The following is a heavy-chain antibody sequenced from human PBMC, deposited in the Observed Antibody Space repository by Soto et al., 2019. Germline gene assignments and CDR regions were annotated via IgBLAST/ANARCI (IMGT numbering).Heavy chain of an antibody. CDR1: GFSVRSNSYS. CDR2: IYYSGST. V-gene: IGHV4-39*07. D-gene: IGHD3-3*01. Sequence: PTETQSLTCTFSGFSVRSNSYSWGWIRQSPGKGLEWIGTIYYSGSTNYNPSLKSRVTISVDTSKNQFSLKLSSVTAAGTAVYYCARGGWRHIDYWGQGTLVTVSS. CDR3: ARGGWRHIDY. J-gene: IGHJ4*02.